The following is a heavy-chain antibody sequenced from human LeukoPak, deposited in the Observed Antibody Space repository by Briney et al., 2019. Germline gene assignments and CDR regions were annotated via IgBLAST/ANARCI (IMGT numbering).Heavy chain of an antibody. V-gene: IGHV4-61*08. J-gene: IGHJ3*02. CDR1: GDSINSGDYY. Sequence: SETLSLTCTVSGDSINSGDYYWSWIRQPPGKGLEWIGYIYYSGSTNYNPSLKSRVTISVDTSKNQFSLKLSSVTAADTAVYYCARTRSYYYDSRGAFDIWGQGTMVTVSS. CDR2: IYYSGST. CDR3: ARTRSYYYDSRGAFDI. D-gene: IGHD3-22*01.